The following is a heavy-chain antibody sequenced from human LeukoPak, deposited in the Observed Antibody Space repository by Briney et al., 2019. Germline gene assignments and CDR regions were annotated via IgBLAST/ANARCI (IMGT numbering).Heavy chain of an antibody. J-gene: IGHJ4*02. CDR3: ARDQLLLPGSGFYFDY. CDR2: IHPNGGAT. CDR1: GYTFTDYY. D-gene: IGHD2-2*01. Sequence: ASVKVSCKASGYTFTDYYMHWVRQAPGQGLEWMGWIHPNGGATNYAQKFQGRVTMTRDTSISTAYVELSRLTSDDTAVYYCARDQLLLPGSGFYFDYWGQGALVTVSS. V-gene: IGHV1-2*02.